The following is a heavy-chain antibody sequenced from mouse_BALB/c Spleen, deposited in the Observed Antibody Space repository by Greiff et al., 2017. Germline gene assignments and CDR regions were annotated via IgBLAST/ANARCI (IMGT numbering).Heavy chain of an antibody. CDR1: GFTFSSYA. CDR3: ATRPGDYDVLLFAY. V-gene: IGHV5-6-5*01. J-gene: IGHJ3*01. D-gene: IGHD2-4*01. CDR2: ISSGGST. Sequence: EVKLVESGGGLVKPGGSLKLSCAASGFTFSSYAMSWVRQTPEKRLEWVASISSGGSTYYPDSVKGRFTISRDNARNILYLQMSSLRSEDTAMYYCATRPGDYDVLLFAYWGQGTLVTVSA.